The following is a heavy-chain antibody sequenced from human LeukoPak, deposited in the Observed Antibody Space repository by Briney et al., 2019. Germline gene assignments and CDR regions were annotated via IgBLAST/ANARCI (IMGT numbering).Heavy chain of an antibody. CDR1: GFTFSSYT. CDR3: ARALTTLTYEGY. V-gene: IGHV3-21*01. J-gene: IGHJ4*02. CDR2: ISGSNSYI. D-gene: IGHD1-1*01. Sequence: PGGSLRHSCAASGFTFSSYTMHWIRQAPGKGLEWVPSISGSNSYIFYADSVKGRFTVSRDNAKDSLYLQMNSLRAEDTAVYYCARALTTLTYEGYWGQGTLVTVSS.